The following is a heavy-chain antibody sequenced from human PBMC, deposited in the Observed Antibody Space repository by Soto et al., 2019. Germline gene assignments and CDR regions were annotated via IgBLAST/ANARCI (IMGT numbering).Heavy chain of an antibody. D-gene: IGHD3-10*01. CDR3: ARRSTYYYGSGSYSLYDY. CDR1: GGSFSGYY. Sequence: SETLSLTCAVYGGSFSGYYWSWIRQPPGKGLEWIGEINHSGSTNYNPSLKSRVTISVDTSKNQFSLKLSSVTAADTAVYYCARRSTYYYGSGSYSLYDYWGQGTLVTVS. CDR2: INHSGST. V-gene: IGHV4-34*01. J-gene: IGHJ4*02.